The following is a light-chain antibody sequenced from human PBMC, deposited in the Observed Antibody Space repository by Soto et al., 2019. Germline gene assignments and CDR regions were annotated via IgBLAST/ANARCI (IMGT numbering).Light chain of an antibody. V-gene: IGKV3-20*01. Sequence: EIVVTQSPGPLSLSPGKRGTLSCRASQSVSSNNLAWYQQKPGQAPRLLIYGASHRATGIPDRFSGSGSGTDFTLTISRLEPEDFAVYYCQQYGRSPTFGQGTKVDFK. CDR2: GAS. CDR1: QSVSSNN. J-gene: IGKJ1*01. CDR3: QQYGRSPT.